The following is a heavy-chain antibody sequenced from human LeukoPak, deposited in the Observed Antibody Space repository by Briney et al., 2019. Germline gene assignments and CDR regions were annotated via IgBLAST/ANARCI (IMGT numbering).Heavy chain of an antibody. Sequence: GGSLRLSCAVSGVTVTINHMSWVRQAPGKGLEWVSAIYSGGGTYYADSVKGRFTLSRDISKNTLYLQMNSLRAEDTAVYYCVRDASWGQGTLVTVSS. V-gene: IGHV3-66*01. CDR1: GVTVTINH. J-gene: IGHJ4*02. CDR3: VRDAS. CDR2: IYSGGGT.